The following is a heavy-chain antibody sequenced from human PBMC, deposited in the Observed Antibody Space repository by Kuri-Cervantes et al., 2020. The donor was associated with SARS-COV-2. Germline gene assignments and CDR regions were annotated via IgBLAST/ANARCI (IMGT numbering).Heavy chain of an antibody. Sequence: GGSLRLSCAASGFTFSSYGMHWVRQAPGKGLEWVAVIWYDGSNKYYADSVKGRFTISRDNSKNTLYLQMNSLRAEDTAVYYCASGVITAHYYYYYGMDVWGQGTTVTVSS. J-gene: IGHJ6*02. CDR1: GFTFSSYG. V-gene: IGHV3-30*19. CDR2: IWYDGSNK. D-gene: IGHD3-10*01. CDR3: ASGVITAHYYYYYGMDV.